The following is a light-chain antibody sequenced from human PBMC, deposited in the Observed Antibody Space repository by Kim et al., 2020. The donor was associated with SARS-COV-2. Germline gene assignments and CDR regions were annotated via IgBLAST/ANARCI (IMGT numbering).Light chain of an antibody. CDR1: SSNIGANYD. CDR2: AND. Sequence: QRVTISCTGTSSNIGANYDVHWYQDLPGTAPKLLIYANDNRPSGVPDRFSGSKSDTSASLAITGLQAEDEADYYCQSHDTRLSGWIFGGGTQLTVL. CDR3: QSHDTRLSGWI. J-gene: IGLJ2*01. V-gene: IGLV1-40*01.